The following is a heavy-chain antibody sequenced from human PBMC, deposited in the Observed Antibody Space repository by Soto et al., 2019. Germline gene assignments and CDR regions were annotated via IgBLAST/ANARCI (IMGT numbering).Heavy chain of an antibody. CDR2: TYYRSKWYN. CDR3: ARGMLAAARLGYYYYYGMDV. CDR1: GDSVSSNSAA. J-gene: IGHJ6*02. V-gene: IGHV6-1*01. D-gene: IGHD6-13*01. Sequence: SQTLSLTCAISGDSVSSNSAAWNWIRPSPSRGLEWLGRTYYRSKWYNDYAVSVKSRITINPDTSKNQFSLQLNSVTPEDTAVYYCARGMLAAARLGYYYYYGMDVWGQGTTVTVSS.